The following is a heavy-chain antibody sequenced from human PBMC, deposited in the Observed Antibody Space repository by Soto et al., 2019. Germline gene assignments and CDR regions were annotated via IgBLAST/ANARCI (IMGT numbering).Heavy chain of an antibody. D-gene: IGHD7-27*01. J-gene: IGHJ2*01. CDR1: GFTFSNSD. CDR3: ARGTGAQLMYFDL. CDR2: IGTVGDT. Sequence: EVNLVESGGGLVRPGGSLRLSCEASGFTFSNSDMHWVRQTTGKGLEWLSGIGTVGDTYYPPSVRGRFTISRENAKNSLYLQMDGLRAEDTAVYFCARGTGAQLMYFDLWGRGTLVTVSS. V-gene: IGHV3-13*01.